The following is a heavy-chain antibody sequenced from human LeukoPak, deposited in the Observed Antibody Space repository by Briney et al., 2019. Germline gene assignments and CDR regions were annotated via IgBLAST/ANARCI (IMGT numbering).Heavy chain of an antibody. J-gene: IGHJ4*02. CDR3: ARDRYYDSSGPPD. D-gene: IGHD3-22*01. CDR1: RGSISSGSYY. Sequence: SETLSLTCTVSRGSISSGSYYWGWIRQPAGKGLEWIGRIYTSGSTNYNPSLKSRVTISVDTSKNQFSLKLSSVTAADTAVYYCARDRYYDSSGPPDWGQGTLVTVSS. V-gene: IGHV4-61*02. CDR2: IYTSGST.